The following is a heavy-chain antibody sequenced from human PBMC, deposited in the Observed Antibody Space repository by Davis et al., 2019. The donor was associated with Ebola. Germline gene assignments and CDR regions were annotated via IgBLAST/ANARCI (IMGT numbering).Heavy chain of an antibody. CDR2: IRSKANSYAT. D-gene: IGHD6-13*01. CDR1: GSTFSGSA. Sequence: GESLKISCAASGSTFSGSAMHWVRQASGKGLEWVGRIRSKANSYATAYAASVKGRFTISRDDSKNTAYLQMNSLKTEDTAVYYCSAAGTRGYDYWGQGTLVTVSS. CDR3: SAAGTRGYDY. V-gene: IGHV3-73*01. J-gene: IGHJ4*02.